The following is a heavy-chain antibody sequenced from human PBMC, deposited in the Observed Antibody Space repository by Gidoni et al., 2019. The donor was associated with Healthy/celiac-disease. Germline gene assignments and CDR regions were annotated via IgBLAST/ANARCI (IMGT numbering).Heavy chain of an antibody. CDR3: TTESSFGAFDI. CDR1: GFTFSNAW. V-gene: IGHV3-15*01. J-gene: IGHJ3*02. CDR2: IKSKTDGGTT. D-gene: IGHD2-15*01. Sequence: EVQLVESGGGLVKPGGSLRLSCAASGFTFSNAWMSWVRQAPGKGLEWGGRIKSKTDGGTTDYAAPVKGRFTISRDDSKNTLYLQMNSLKTEDTAVYYCTTESSFGAFDIWGQGTMVTVSS.